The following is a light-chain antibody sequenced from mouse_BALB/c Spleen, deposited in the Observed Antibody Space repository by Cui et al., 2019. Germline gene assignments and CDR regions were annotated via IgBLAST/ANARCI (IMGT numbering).Light chain of an antibody. V-gene: IGKV4-55*01. CDR3: QQWSSYPPT. CDR2: DTS. Sequence: QIVLTQSPAIMSASPGEKVTMTCSASSSVSYMYWYQQKPGSSPRLLIYDTSNLASGVPVRFSGSGSGTSYSLTISRMEAEDAATYYCQQWSSYPPTFSGGTKLEIK. CDR1: SSVSY. J-gene: IGKJ1*01.